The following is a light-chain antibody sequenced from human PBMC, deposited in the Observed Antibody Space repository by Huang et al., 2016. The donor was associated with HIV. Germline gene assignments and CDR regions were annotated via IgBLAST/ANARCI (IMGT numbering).Light chain of an antibody. CDR2: GAS. Sequence: EIVLTQSPGTLSLSPGERATLSCRASQSVSSSYLAWYQQKPGQAPRLLIYGASSRAPGIPDRFSGSGSGTDFTLTISRLEPEEFVVYYCQQYGRSPNTFGQGTKLEIK. J-gene: IGKJ2*01. CDR3: QQYGRSPNT. V-gene: IGKV3-20*01. CDR1: QSVSSSY.